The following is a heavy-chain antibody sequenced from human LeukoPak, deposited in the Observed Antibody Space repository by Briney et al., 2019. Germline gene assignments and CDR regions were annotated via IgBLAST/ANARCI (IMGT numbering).Heavy chain of an antibody. CDR2: ISPYDGET. Sequence: GASVKVSCKASGYTFAIFGISCVRQAPGQGLEWMAWISPYDGETNYAQNFEGRVTMTTETSTSTAYMELRSLRSDDTAIYYCARDYCTRGGDCYKEDLFDPWGQGTLVTVSS. D-gene: IGHD2-21*02. V-gene: IGHV1-18*01. CDR3: ARDYCTRGGDCYKEDLFDP. CDR1: GYTFAIFG. J-gene: IGHJ5*02.